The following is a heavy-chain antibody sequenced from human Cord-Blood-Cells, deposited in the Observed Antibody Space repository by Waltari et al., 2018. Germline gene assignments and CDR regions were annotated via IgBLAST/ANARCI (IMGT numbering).Heavy chain of an antibody. D-gene: IGHD1-26*01. J-gene: IGHJ4*02. CDR3: TTYFSSGSYYFDY. V-gene: IGHV3-15*01. CDR1: GFTFSNAW. Sequence: EVQLVESGGGLVKPGGSHRLSCAASGFTFSNAWMSWVRQAPGKGLEWVGRIKSKTDGGTTDYAAPVKGRFTISRDDSKNTLYLQMNSLKTEDTAVYYCTTYFSSGSYYFDYWGQGTLVTVSS. CDR2: IKSKTDGGTT.